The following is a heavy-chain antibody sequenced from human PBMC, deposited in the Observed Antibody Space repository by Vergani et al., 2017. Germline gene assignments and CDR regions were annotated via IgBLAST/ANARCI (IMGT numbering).Heavy chain of an antibody. V-gene: IGHV4-39*01. CDR3: ASKRGACRAAYCHSYDF. J-gene: IGHJ4*02. CDR2: MDYSGST. CDR1: GDSVISTDYH. D-gene: IGHD2-15*01. Sequence: QVQLQESGPGLVKPSETLSLTCTVSGDSVISTDYHWGWIRQPPGKGLAWIGSMDYSGSTSYNPSLESRISISFATPKNQFSLRLTSVTAADTAVYYCASKRGACRAAYCHSYDFWGPGTLVGVSS.